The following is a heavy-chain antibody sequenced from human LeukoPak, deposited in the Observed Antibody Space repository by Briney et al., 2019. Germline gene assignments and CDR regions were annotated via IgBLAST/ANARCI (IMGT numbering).Heavy chain of an antibody. D-gene: IGHD5-24*01. J-gene: IGHJ5*02. V-gene: IGHV4-4*02. CDR3: ARHAEMATILNWFDP. CDR1: GGSFSIIHW. Sequence: SGTLSLTCAVSGGSFSIIHWWTWVRQTPGKGLEWIGEIYHSGTTNYNPSLKSRVTISVDKSKNQFSLKLSSVTAADTAVYYCARHAEMATILNWFDPWGQGTLVTVSS. CDR2: IYHSGTT.